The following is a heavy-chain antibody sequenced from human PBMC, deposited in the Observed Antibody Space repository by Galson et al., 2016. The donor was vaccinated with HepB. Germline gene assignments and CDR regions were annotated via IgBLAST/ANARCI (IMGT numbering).Heavy chain of an antibody. CDR2: ISHTGGT. J-gene: IGHJ5*02. CDR3: ARVAGGRWDNWFDP. D-gene: IGHD1-26*01. CDR1: GFSISSGYY. Sequence: SETLSLTCAVSGFSISSGYYWGWIRQPPGKGLEYVGIISHTGGTYHNPSLKSRVTMSVDTTKNLFSLKLSSVTAADTAIYYCARVAGGRWDNWFDPWGQGTLVTVSS. V-gene: IGHV4-38-2*01.